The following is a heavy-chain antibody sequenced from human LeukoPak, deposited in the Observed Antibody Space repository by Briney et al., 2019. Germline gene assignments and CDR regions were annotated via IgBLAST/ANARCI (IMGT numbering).Heavy chain of an antibody. CDR1: GYTFTGYY. V-gene: IGHV1-2*02. J-gene: IGHJ4*03. D-gene: IGHD3-10*01. CDR3: ASQRVWFGDTRGYFDY. CDR2: INPNSGGT. Sequence: ASVKVSCKASGYTFTGYYMHWVRQAPGQGLEWMGWINPNSGGTNYAQKFQGRVTMTRDTSISTAYMELSRLGSDDTAVYYCASQRVWFGDTRGYFDYWGQGTLVTVSS.